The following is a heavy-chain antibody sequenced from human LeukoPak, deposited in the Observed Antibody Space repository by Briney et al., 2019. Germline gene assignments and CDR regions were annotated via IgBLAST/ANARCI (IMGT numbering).Heavy chain of an antibody. V-gene: IGHV3-73*01. Sequence: GGSLRLSCAASGFTFSGSAMHWVRQASGKGLEWVGRIRSKANSYATAYAASVKGRFTTSRDDSKKTAYLQMNSLKTEETAGYYCARLRMVGAIYYVDYRGQGTLVIVSS. D-gene: IGHD1-26*01. CDR1: GFTFSGSA. J-gene: IGHJ4*02. CDR3: ARLRMVGAIYYVDY. CDR2: IRSKANSYAT.